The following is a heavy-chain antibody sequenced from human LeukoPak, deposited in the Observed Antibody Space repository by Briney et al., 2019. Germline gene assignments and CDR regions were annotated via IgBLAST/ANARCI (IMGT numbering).Heavy chain of an antibody. CDR3: ARVNDYVWGSYRQIPTYDY. J-gene: IGHJ4*02. V-gene: IGHV4-59*01. CDR2: IYYSGST. D-gene: IGHD3-16*02. CDR1: GGSISGYY. Sequence: PSETLSLTCTVSGGSISGYYWSWIRQPPGKGLEWIGYIYYSGSTNYNPSLKSRVTISVDTSKNQFSLKLSSVTAADTAVYYCARVNDYVWGSYRQIPTYDYWDQGTLVTVSS.